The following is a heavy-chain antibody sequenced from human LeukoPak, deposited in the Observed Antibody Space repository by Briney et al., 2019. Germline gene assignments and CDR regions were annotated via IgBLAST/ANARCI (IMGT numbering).Heavy chain of an antibody. J-gene: IGHJ4*02. CDR3: ASLLNVAGYSGYDSDY. D-gene: IGHD5-12*01. Sequence: SETLSLTCAVYGGSFSGYYWSWIRQPPGKGLEWIGEINHSGSTNYNPSLKSRVTISVDTSKNQFSLKLSSVTAADTAVYYCASLLNVAGYSGYDSDYWGQGTLVTVSS. CDR2: INHSGST. V-gene: IGHV4-34*01. CDR1: GGSFSGYY.